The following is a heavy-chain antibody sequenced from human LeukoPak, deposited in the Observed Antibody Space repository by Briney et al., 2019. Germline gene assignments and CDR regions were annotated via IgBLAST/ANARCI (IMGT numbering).Heavy chain of an antibody. D-gene: IGHD3-16*01. Sequence: GGSLRLSCAASGFTFSSYGMHWVRQAPGKGLEWVAFIRYDGSNKYYADSVKGRFSISRDNSQNTLYLQMNRLRDDDTAVYYCAKEGDQFRGYLDAWGKGTTVTVSS. J-gene: IGHJ6*03. CDR2: IRYDGSNK. CDR3: AKEGDQFRGYLDA. V-gene: IGHV3-30*02. CDR1: GFTFSSYG.